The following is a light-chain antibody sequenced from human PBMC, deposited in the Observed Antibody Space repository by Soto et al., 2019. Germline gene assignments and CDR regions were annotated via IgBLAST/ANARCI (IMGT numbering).Light chain of an antibody. CDR2: EVN. J-gene: IGLJ1*01. CDR1: SSHVGGYNY. V-gene: IGLV2-8*01. CDR3: SSYAGSDNFGV. Sequence: QSVLTQPPSASWSPGQSVTISCTGTSSHVGGYNYVSWYQQHPGKAPKLMIYEVNNRPSGLPDRFSGSRSGNTPSLTVSGLQAEDEAYYYCSSYAGSDNFGVFGTGTKVTVL.